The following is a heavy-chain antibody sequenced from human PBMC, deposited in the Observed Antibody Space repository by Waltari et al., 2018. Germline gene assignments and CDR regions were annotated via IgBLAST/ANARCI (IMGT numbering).Heavy chain of an antibody. V-gene: IGHV3-23*01. J-gene: IGHJ4*02. CDR3: AKDDLAWLPDH. CDR1: GFYFYNFG. CDR2: ISGSGDNK. D-gene: IGHD5-12*01. Sequence: EVKFFESGGDLVKPGGSLRLSCAASGFYFYNFGMNWVRQAPGKGLEWVSSISGSGDNKYYAGSVKGRFTISRDNSKDTMYLQMYSLKAEDTALYYCAKDDLAWLPDHWGQGTLVTVSS.